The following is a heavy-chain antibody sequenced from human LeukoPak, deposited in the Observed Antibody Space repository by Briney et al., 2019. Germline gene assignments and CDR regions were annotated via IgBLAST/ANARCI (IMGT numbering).Heavy chain of an antibody. CDR3: AREMVAVAGAIDY. J-gene: IGHJ4*02. V-gene: IGHV3-7*01. CDR1: GFTFSSYW. Sequence: GGSLRLSCAASGFTFSSYWMSWVRQAPGKGLEWVANIKQDGSDKYYVDSVKGRFTISRDNVKNSLYLQMNSLRVEDTAVYYCAREMVAVAGAIDYWGQRTLVTVSS. D-gene: IGHD6-19*01. CDR2: IKQDGSDK.